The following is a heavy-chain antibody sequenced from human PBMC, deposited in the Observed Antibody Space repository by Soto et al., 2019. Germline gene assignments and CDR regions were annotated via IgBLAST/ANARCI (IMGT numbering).Heavy chain of an antibody. CDR3: ARTALHGSGDY. Sequence: QVQLQESGPGLVKPSETLSLTCTVSGGSISSYYWCWIRQPPGKGLEWIGYIYYSGSTNYNPSLKSRVTISVDTSKNQFSLKLSSVTAADTAVYYCARTALHGSGDYWGQGTLVTVSS. V-gene: IGHV4-59*01. CDR1: GGSISSYY. CDR2: IYYSGST. J-gene: IGHJ4*02. D-gene: IGHD3-10*01.